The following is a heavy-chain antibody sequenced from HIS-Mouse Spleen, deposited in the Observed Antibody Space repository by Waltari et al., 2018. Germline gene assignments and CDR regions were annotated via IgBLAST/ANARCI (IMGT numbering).Heavy chain of an antibody. Sequence: QLQLQESGPGLVKPSETLSLTCTVSGGSISSSSYYWGWIRQPPGKGLEWIGSIYYSGRTYDNPARKRRVTIAVDTSKSQFSLKLSSVTAADTAVYYCAREIPYSSSWYDWYFDLWGRGTLVTVSS. D-gene: IGHD6-13*01. CDR1: GGSISSSSYY. V-gene: IGHV4-39*07. CDR3: AREIPYSSSWYDWYFDL. J-gene: IGHJ2*01. CDR2: IYYSGRT.